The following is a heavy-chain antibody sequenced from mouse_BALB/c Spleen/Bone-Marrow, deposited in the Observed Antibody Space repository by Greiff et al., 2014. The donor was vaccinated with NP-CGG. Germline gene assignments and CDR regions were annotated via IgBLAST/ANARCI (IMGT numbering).Heavy chain of an antibody. Sequence: QVQLQQSGAELAKPGASVKMSCKASGYTFTSYWMHWVKQRPGQGLEWIGYINPSTGYTEYNQKFKDKATWTADKSSSTAYMQLSSLTSGDSAVYYCARYYRYDGFAYWGQGTLVTVSA. D-gene: IGHD2-14*01. CDR3: ARYYRYDGFAY. CDR1: GYTFTSYW. J-gene: IGHJ3*01. CDR2: INPSTGYT. V-gene: IGHV1-7*01.